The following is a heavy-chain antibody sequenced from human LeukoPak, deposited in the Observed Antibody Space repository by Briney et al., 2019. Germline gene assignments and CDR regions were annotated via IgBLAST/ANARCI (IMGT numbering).Heavy chain of an antibody. Sequence: SETLSLTCTVSGVSISSYYWSWIRQPAGKGLEWIGRIYTSESTNYNPSLKSRVTMSVDTSKNQFSLKLSSVTAADTAVYYCARDDLVHTVHYGMDVWGQGTTVTVSS. J-gene: IGHJ6*02. CDR1: GVSISSYY. CDR3: ARDDLVHTVHYGMDV. V-gene: IGHV4-4*07. D-gene: IGHD3/OR15-3a*01. CDR2: IYTSEST.